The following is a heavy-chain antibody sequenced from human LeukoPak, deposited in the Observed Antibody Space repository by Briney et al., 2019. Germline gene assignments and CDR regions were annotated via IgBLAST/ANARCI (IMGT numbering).Heavy chain of an antibody. D-gene: IGHD1-20*01. CDR2: ISGSSGST. J-gene: IGHJ4*02. V-gene: IGHV3-23*01. Sequence: GGSLRLSCAASGFTFSTHSMSSVRQAPGRGQEWVSAISGSSGSTYYADSRKGRFTISIDNSKNTVYLQMNRLRADDTAVYYCARGPYNWNDGRYFDYWGQGTLVTVSS. CDR3: ARGPYNWNDGRYFDY. CDR1: GFTFSTHS.